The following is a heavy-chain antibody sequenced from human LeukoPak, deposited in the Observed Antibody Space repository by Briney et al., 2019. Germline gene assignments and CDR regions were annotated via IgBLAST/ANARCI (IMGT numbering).Heavy chain of an antibody. CDR1: GGSFSGYY. D-gene: IGHD1-26*01. V-gene: IGHV3-11*04. Sequence: PSETLSLTCAVYGGSFSGYYWSWIRQAPGKGLEWVSYISSSGSTIYYADSVKGRFTISRDNAKNSLYLQMNSLRAEDTAVYYCASGTRYYYMDVWGKGTTVTVSS. CDR2: ISSSGSTI. CDR3: ASGTRYYYMDV. J-gene: IGHJ6*03.